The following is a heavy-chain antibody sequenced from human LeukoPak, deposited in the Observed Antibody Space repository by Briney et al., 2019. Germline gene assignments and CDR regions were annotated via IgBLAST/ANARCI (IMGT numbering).Heavy chain of an antibody. CDR3: ARQAGSRTYYFDS. V-gene: IGHV5-51*01. D-gene: IGHD3-10*01. CDR1: GYNFISYW. CDR2: IYPGDSKT. Sequence: GESLKISCKAFGYNFISYWIGWVGQMPGKEVDWMEFIYPGDSKTRFSPSFQGQLILSVDKSSTTAYLQCISRQASDTAMYYWARQAGSRTYYFDSWGQGTPVTVSS. J-gene: IGHJ4*02.